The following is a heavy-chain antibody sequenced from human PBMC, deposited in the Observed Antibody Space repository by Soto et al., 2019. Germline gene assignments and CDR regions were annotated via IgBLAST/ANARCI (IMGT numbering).Heavy chain of an antibody. V-gene: IGHV3-9*01. Sequence: EVQLVESGGGLVQPGRSLRLSCAASGFTFDDYAMHWVRQAPGKGLEWVSGISWNSGSIGYADSVKGRLTISRDNAKNSLYMQMNSLRAEDTALYYCAKGEGSSGYYSLFDYWGQGTLVTVSS. CDR3: AKGEGSSGYYSLFDY. J-gene: IGHJ4*02. CDR2: ISWNSGSI. D-gene: IGHD3-22*01. CDR1: GFTFDDYA.